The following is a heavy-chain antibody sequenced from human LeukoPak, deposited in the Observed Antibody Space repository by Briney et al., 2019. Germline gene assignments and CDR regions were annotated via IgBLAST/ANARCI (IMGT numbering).Heavy chain of an antibody. D-gene: IGHD3-9*01. Sequence: GGSLRLSCAASGFTFSSYAMHWVRQAPGKGLEWVAVISYDGSNKYYADSVKGRFTISRDNSKNTLYLQMNSLRAEDTAVYYCARMQDVLRYFDWGQGTLVTVSS. V-gene: IGHV3-30-3*01. CDR1: GFTFSSYA. CDR2: ISYDGSNK. CDR3: ARMQDVLRYFD. J-gene: IGHJ4*02.